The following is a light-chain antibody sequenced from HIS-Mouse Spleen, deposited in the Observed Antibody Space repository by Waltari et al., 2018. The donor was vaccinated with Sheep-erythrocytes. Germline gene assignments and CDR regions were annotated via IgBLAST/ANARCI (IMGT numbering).Light chain of an antibody. Sequence: DIQLTQSPSFLSASVGDRVTITCRDSQGISSYLAWYQQHPGKAPKLLIYAASTLQSGVPSRFSGSGSGTEFTLTNSSLQPEDFATYYCQQLNSYPALTFGGGTKVEIK. CDR1: QGISSY. CDR2: AAS. J-gene: IGKJ4*01. CDR3: QQLNSYPALT. V-gene: IGKV1-9*01.